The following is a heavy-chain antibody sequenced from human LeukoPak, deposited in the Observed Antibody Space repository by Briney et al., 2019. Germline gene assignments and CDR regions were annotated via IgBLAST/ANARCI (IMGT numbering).Heavy chain of an antibody. J-gene: IGHJ4*02. Sequence: ASVKVSCKASGYTFTGYYMHWVRQAPGQGLEWMGWINPSTGGTNYAQNFQGRVTMTRDTSISTAYMELSRLKSDDTAVYYCARGPTVTTDYWGQGTLVTVSS. CDR1: GYTFTGYY. CDR2: INPSTGGT. D-gene: IGHD4-17*01. V-gene: IGHV1-2*02. CDR3: ARGPTVTTDY.